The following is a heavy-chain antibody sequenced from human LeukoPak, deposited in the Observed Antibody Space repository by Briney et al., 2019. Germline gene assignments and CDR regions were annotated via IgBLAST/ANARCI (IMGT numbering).Heavy chain of an antibody. CDR2: INWDGGST. D-gene: IGHD3-22*01. CDR1: GFTFDDYG. CDR3: ARGRGYYYDSSGYTPGGY. V-gene: IGHV3-20*04. J-gene: IGHJ4*02. Sequence: PGGSLRLSCAASGFTFDDYGMSWVRQAPGKGLEWVSGINWDGGSTGYADSVKGRFTISRDNAKNSLYLQMNSLRAGDTALYYCARGRGYYYDSSGYTPGGYWGQGTLVTVSS.